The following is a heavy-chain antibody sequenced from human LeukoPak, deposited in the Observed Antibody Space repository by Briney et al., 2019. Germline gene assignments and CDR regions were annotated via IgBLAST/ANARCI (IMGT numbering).Heavy chain of an antibody. V-gene: IGHV3-7*05. J-gene: IGHJ4*02. Sequence: RGGSLRLSCAASGFTLSNYWMSWVRQAPGKGLEGVANIKPDGNQKSYEDSVKGRFTIPKDNAKSSLYLQMNTLRADDTGVYYCARDVAGKVTWDWGQGTLVTVSS. CDR3: ARDVAGKVTWD. CDR2: IKPDGNQK. D-gene: IGHD2-21*02. CDR1: GFTLSNYW.